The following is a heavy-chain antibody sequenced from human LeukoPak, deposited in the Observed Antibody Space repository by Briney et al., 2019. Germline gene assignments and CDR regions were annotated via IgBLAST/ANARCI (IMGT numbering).Heavy chain of an antibody. CDR2: ISGSGSTM. J-gene: IGHJ4*02. D-gene: IGHD2-15*01. CDR1: GFTFNSFE. V-gene: IGHV3-48*03. CDR3: ARNPPDCSGGTCYQVY. Sequence: GGSLRLSCAASGFTFNSFEMNWVRQAPGKGREWVSYISGSGSTMYYAGSVKGRFTISRDNAKTSMHLQLKSLSAEDTAVYYCARNPPDCSGGTCYQVYWGQGTLVTVSS.